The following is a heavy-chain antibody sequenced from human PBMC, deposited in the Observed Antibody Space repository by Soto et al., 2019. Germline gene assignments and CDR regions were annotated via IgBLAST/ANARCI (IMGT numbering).Heavy chain of an antibody. V-gene: IGHV1-69*02. D-gene: IGHD3-10*01. CDR1: GGTFSSYT. Sequence: GASVNVSCKASGGTFSSYTISWVRQAPGQGLEWMGRIIPILGIANYAQKFQGRVTITADKSTSTAYMELSSLRSEDTAVYYCARGYYYGSGSYYSESWFDPWGQGTLVTVSS. CDR3: ARGYYYGSGSYYSESWFDP. J-gene: IGHJ5*02. CDR2: IIPILGIA.